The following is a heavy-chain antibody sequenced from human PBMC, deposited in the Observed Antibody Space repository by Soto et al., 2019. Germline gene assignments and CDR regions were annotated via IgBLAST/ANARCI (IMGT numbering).Heavy chain of an antibody. Sequence: PSETLRLSCASSGFTFSSCSMNWVRQAPGKGLEWVSFISGSGDTKYYADSVKGRFTISRDNAKNSLYLQMSSLRDEDTAVYYCAKYCSSDVCFDYWGQGTLVTVS. CDR3: AKYCSSDVCFDY. D-gene: IGHD2-8*01. CDR2: ISGSGDTK. J-gene: IGHJ4*02. CDR1: GFTFSSCS. V-gene: IGHV3-48*02.